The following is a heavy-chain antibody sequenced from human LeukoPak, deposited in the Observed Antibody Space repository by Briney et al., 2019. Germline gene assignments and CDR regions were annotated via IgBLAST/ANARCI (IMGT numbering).Heavy chain of an antibody. CDR1: GYSISSGYY. CDR2: IYHSGST. CDR3: ARESYDSSGYYWKVGDY. V-gene: IGHV4-38-2*02. J-gene: IGHJ4*02. Sequence: PSETLSLTCTVSGYSISSGYYWGWIRQPPGKGLEWIGSIYHSGSTYYNPSLKSRVTISVDTSKNQFSLKLSSVTAADTAVYYCARESYDSSGYYWKVGDYWGQGTLVTVSS. D-gene: IGHD3-22*01.